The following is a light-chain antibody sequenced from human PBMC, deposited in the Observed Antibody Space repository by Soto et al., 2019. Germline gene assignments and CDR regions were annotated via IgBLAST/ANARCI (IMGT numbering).Light chain of an antibody. V-gene: IGKV1-5*01. J-gene: IGKJ1*01. CDR3: QQYNTLSGT. Sequence: DIQMTQSPSTLSASVVDRVTITCLASQTITTWLAWYQQKPGKAPKLLIYDASTLESGVPSRFSGSGFGTEFSLTISSLQPDDFASYYCQQYNTLSGTFGQGTKVDIK. CDR2: DAS. CDR1: QTITTW.